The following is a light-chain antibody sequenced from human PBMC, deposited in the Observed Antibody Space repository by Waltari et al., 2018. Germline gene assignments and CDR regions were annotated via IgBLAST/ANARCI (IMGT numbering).Light chain of an antibody. CDR3: QHYVRLPVT. CDR2: GAS. J-gene: IGKJ1*01. V-gene: IGKV3-20*01. CDR1: QSVGRS. Sequence: EIVLTQSPGPLSLSPGERATLSCRASQSVGRSLAWYQHKPGQAPRLLIYGASIRATGIPDRFSGGGSGTDFSLTISRLEPEDFAAYHCQHYVRLPVTFGQGTKVEIK.